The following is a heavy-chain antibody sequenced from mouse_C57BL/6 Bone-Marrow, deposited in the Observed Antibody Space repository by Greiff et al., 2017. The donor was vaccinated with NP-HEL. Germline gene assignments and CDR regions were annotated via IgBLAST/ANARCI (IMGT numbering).Heavy chain of an antibody. J-gene: IGHJ1*03. CDR1: GFTFSDYG. V-gene: IGHV5-17*01. D-gene: IGHD1-1*01. Sequence: EVKLVESGGGLVKPGGSLKLSCAASGFTFSDYGMHWVRQAPEKGLEWVAYISSGSSTIYYADTVKGRFTISRDNAKNTLFLQMTSLRSEDTAMYYCARNGYYGSSYWYFDVWGTGTTVTVSS. CDR3: ARNGYYGSSYWYFDV. CDR2: ISSGSSTI.